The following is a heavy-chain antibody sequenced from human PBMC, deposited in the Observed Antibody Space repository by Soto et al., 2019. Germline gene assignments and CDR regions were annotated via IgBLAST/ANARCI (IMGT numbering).Heavy chain of an antibody. Sequence: EVQLVESGGGLVQPGGSPRLSCAASGFTFSSYWMTWVRQAPGKGLEWVAIIEQDGSQKYYVDSVKGRFTISRDNAKNSLYLQMSSLRAEETAMYYCAMYSSADGWFDPWGQGTLVTVS. CDR3: AMYSSADGWFDP. V-gene: IGHV3-7*01. CDR2: IEQDGSQK. D-gene: IGHD6-19*01. J-gene: IGHJ5*02. CDR1: GFTFSSYW.